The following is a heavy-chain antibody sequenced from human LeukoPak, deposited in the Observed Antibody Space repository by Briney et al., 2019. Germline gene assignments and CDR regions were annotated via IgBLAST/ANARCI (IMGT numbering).Heavy chain of an antibody. V-gene: IGHV4-39*01. CDR2: IYYSGSA. Sequence: SETLSLTCTVSGGSISSYYWSWIRQPPGKGLEWIGSIYYSGSAYYNPSLKSRVTISVDTSKNQFSLKLSSVTAADTAVYYCARHREDQLLPLTNYYYGMDVWGQGTTVTVSS. J-gene: IGHJ6*02. D-gene: IGHD2-2*01. CDR1: GGSISSYY. CDR3: ARHREDQLLPLTNYYYGMDV.